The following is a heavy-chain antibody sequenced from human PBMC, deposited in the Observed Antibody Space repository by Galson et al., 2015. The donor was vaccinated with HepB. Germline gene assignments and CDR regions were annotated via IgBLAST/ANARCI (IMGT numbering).Heavy chain of an antibody. D-gene: IGHD2-2*01. CDR1: GFTFSSYS. V-gene: IGHV3-48*01. J-gene: IGHJ6*03. CDR2: ISGSSGTI. CDR3: ARVVCSSTRCYSYYYMDV. Sequence: SLRLSCAASGFTFSSYSMNWVRQAPGKGPEWVSYISGSSGTINYADSVKGRFTISRDNDKNSLYLQMNSLRAEDTAMYYCARVVCSSTRCYSYYYMDVWGKGTTVTVSS.